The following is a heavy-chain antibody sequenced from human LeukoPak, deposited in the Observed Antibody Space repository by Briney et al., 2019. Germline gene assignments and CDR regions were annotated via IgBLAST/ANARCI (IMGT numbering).Heavy chain of an antibody. Sequence: SETLSLTCAVYGGSFSGYYWSWIRQPPGKGLEWIGEINHSGSTNYNPSLKSRVTISVDTSKNQFSLKLSSVTAADTAVYYCARVKCGGDCYYGARRYMDVWGKGTTVTISS. D-gene: IGHD2-21*02. J-gene: IGHJ6*03. CDR2: INHSGST. CDR1: GGSFSGYY. CDR3: ARVKCGGDCYYGARRYMDV. V-gene: IGHV4-34*01.